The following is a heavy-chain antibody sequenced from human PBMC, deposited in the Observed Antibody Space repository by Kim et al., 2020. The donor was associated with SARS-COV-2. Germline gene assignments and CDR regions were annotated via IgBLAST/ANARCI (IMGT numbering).Heavy chain of an antibody. J-gene: IGHJ6*02. D-gene: IGHD3-3*01. CDR3: ARGILSYYDFWSGGMDV. V-gene: IGHV4-59*09. Sequence: LKSRVTISVDTSKNQFSLKLSSVTAADTAVYYCARGILSYYDFWSGGMDVWGQGTTVTVSS.